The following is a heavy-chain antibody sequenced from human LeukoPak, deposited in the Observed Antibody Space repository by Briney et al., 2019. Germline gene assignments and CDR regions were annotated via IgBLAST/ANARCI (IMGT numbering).Heavy chain of an antibody. J-gene: IGHJ3*02. D-gene: IGHD2-21*02. Sequence: SETLSLTCTDSGGSISSYYWSWIRQPPGKGLEWIGYIYYSGSTNYNPSLKSRVTISVDTSKNQFSLKLSSVTAADTAVYYCAREGGGGGDPDAFDIWGQGTMVTVSS. CDR1: GGSISSYY. CDR3: AREGGGGGDPDAFDI. CDR2: IYYSGST. V-gene: IGHV4-59*01.